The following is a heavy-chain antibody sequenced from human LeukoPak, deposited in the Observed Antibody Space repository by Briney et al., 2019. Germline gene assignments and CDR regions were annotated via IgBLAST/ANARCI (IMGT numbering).Heavy chain of an antibody. CDR1: GYTFSNYG. D-gene: IGHD3-22*01. CDR3: ARDRYYFDSSDYYFFDY. J-gene: IGHJ4*02. Sequence: GASVKVSCKASGYTFSNYGISWVRQAPGQGLEWMGWIRAYNGNTYYAQKFQGRVTMTTDTPTNTAYMELRSLRSDDAAVYYCARDRYYFDSSDYYFFDYWGQGALVTVSS. CDR2: IRAYNGNT. V-gene: IGHV1-18*01.